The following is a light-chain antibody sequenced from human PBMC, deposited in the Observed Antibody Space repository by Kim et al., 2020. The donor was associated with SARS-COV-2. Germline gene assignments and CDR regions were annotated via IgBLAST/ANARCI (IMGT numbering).Light chain of an antibody. CDR2: DAS. Sequence: FTTKEKATLSCGASQSISTYLNWYQQKPGQAPRLLIYDASNRAPGIPARFSGSGSGTDFTLIISSLEPDDFAVYYCQQRGNWPLTFGGGTKVDIK. V-gene: IGKV3-11*01. CDR1: QSISTY. CDR3: QQRGNWPLT. J-gene: IGKJ4*01.